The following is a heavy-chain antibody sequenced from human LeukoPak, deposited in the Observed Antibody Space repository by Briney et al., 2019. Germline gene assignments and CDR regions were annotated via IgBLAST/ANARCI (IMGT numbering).Heavy chain of an antibody. CDR3: ARDRRRIQLWFSNWFDP. CDR1: GGSFSGYY. V-gene: IGHV4-34*01. D-gene: IGHD5-18*01. CDR2: INHSGST. J-gene: IGHJ5*02. Sequence: SETLSLTCAVYGGSFSGYYWSWIRQPPGKGLEWIGEINHSGSTNYNPSLKGRVTISVDTSKNQSSLKLSSVTAADTAVYYCARDRRRIQLWFSNWFDPWGQGTLVTVSS.